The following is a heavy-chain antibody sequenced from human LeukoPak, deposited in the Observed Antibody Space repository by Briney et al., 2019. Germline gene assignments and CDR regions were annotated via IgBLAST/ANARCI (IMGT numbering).Heavy chain of an antibody. Sequence: GSLRLSCAASGFTFSSYAMGWVRQAPGKGLEWVSAISGSGGSTYYADSVKGRFTISRDNSENTLYLQMNSLRAEDTAVYYCAKVPQLGHYYFDYWGQGTQVTVSS. V-gene: IGHV3-23*01. J-gene: IGHJ4*02. CDR3: AKVPQLGHYYFDY. D-gene: IGHD1-1*01. CDR2: ISGSGGST. CDR1: GFTFSSYA.